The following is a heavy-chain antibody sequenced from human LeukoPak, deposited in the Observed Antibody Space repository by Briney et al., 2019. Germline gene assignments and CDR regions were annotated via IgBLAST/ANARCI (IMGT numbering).Heavy chain of an antibody. J-gene: IGHJ4*02. Sequence: PGESLKISCKGSGYSFTSYWSGWVRQMPGKGLEWMGIIYPGDSDTRYSPSFQGQVTISADKSISTAYLQWSSMQASETAMYYCARPCGGDCYGIDYWGQGTLVTVSS. V-gene: IGHV5-51*01. CDR3: ARPCGGDCYGIDY. CDR1: GYSFTSYW. D-gene: IGHD2-21*02. CDR2: IYPGDSDT.